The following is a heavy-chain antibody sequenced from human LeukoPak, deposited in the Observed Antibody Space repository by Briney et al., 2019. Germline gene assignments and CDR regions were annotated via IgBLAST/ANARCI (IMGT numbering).Heavy chain of an antibody. J-gene: IGHJ4*02. D-gene: IGHD4-23*01. CDR2: IYHSGST. CDR1: GGSISSSNW. CDR3: ARASYTVGGHRVFNY. Sequence: PSETLSLTCAVSGGSISSSNWWGWVRQPPGKGLEWIGEIYHSGSTNYNPSLKSRVTISVDKSKNQFSLKLSSVTAADTAVYDCARASYTVGGHRVFNYWGQGTLVTVSS. V-gene: IGHV4-4*02.